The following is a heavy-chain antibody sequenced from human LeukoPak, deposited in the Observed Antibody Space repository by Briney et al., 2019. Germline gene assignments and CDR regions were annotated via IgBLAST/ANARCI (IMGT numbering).Heavy chain of an antibody. CDR1: GYTFTSYG. CDR2: ISAYNGNT. V-gene: IGHV1-18*01. D-gene: IGHD2-21*02. Sequence: ALVKVSCKASGYTFTSYGISWVRQAPGQGLEWMGWISAYNGNTNYAQKLQGRVTMTTDTSTSTAYMELRSLRSDDTAVYYCARDKIVVVTASPPTSWFDPWGQGTLVTVSS. J-gene: IGHJ5*02. CDR3: ARDKIVVVTASPPTSWFDP.